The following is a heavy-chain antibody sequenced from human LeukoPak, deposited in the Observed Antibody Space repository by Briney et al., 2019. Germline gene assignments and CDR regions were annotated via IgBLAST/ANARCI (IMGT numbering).Heavy chain of an antibody. CDR2: TSGSGGST. Sequence: PGGSLRLSCAVSGFTFSSYAMSWVRQAPGKGLEWVSATSGSGGSTYYADSVKGRFTISRDNSKNTLYLQMNSLRAEDTAVYYCAKVVDTAMWKNYFDYWGQGTLVTVSS. J-gene: IGHJ4*02. V-gene: IGHV3-23*01. CDR3: AKVVDTAMWKNYFDY. CDR1: GFTFSSYA. D-gene: IGHD5-18*01.